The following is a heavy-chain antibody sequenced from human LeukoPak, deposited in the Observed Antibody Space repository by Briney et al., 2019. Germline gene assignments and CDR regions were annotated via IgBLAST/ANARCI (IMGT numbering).Heavy chain of an antibody. CDR1: GYTFTCYG. V-gene: IGHV1-18*01. Sequence: ASVKVSCKASGYTFTCYGISWVRQAPGQGLEWMGWISAYNGNTNYAQKLQGRVTMTTDTSTSTAYMELRSLRSDDTAVYYCARGRQDSNYLAWFDPWGQGTLVTVSS. CDR2: ISAYNGNT. CDR3: ARGRQDSNYLAWFDP. D-gene: IGHD4-4*01. J-gene: IGHJ5*02.